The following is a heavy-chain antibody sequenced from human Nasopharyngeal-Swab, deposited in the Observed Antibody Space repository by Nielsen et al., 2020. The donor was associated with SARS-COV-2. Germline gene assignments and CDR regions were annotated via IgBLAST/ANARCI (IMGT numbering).Heavy chain of an antibody. CDR1: GGTFSSYA. V-gene: IGHV1-69*13. Sequence: SVKVSCKASGGTFSSYASCWVRQAPGQGLEWMGGIIPIFGTANYAQKFQGRVTITADESTSTAYMELSSLRSEDTAVYYCARGGYYGSGSYFHYYYGMDVWGQGTTVTVSS. CDR3: ARGGYYGSGSYFHYYYGMDV. J-gene: IGHJ6*02. D-gene: IGHD3-10*01. CDR2: IIPIFGTA.